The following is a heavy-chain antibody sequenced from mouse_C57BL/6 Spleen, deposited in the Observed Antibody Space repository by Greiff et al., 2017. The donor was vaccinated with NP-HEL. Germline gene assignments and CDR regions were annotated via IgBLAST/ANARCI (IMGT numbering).Heavy chain of an antibody. V-gene: IGHV1-82*01. Sequence: VQVVESGPELVKPGASVKISCKASGYAFSSSWMNWVKQRPGKGLEWIGRIYPGDGDTNYNGKFKGKATLTADKSSSTAYMQLSSLTSEDSAVYFCARGDSYYFDYWGQGTTLTVSS. CDR3: ARGDSYYFDY. CDR1: GYAFSSSW. J-gene: IGHJ2*01. CDR2: IYPGDGDT. D-gene: IGHD3-3*01.